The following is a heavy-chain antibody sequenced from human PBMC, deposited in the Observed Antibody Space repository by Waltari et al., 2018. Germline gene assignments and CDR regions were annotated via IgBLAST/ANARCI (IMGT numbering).Heavy chain of an antibody. V-gene: IGHV3-7*01. J-gene: IGHJ4*02. CDR1: GLTFGSYW. D-gene: IGHD5-12*01. Sequence: EGQLVESGGGSVQPGGSRSLSCAASGLTFGSYWMSWFRQAPGKGLEWVANIKQDGSEKYYVDSVKGRFTISRDNAKNSLYLQMNSLRAEDTAVYYCARDRGSQYFFDYWGQGTLVTVSS. CDR3: ARDRGSQYFFDY. CDR2: IKQDGSEK.